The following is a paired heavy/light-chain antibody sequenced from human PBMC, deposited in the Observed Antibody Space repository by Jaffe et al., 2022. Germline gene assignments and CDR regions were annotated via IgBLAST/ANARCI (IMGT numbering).Heavy chain of an antibody. CDR1: GFTFSDQY. J-gene: IGHJ5*02. CDR2: ISRTGNSI. V-gene: IGHV3-11*01. Sequence: QVQLVESGGGLVKPGGSLRLSCADSGFTFSDQYMSWIRQAPGKGLEWVSYISRTGNSIYYADSVRGRFTISRDNAKKSLYLQMNSLRADDTAFYYCARGEGTLTSWGRGTLVIVSS. CDR3: ARGEGTLTS.
Light chain of an antibody. V-gene: IGKV3-15*01. Sequence: EILMTQSPATLSVAPGERATLSCRASHSVKTSLVWYQQKPGQAPRLLIYGASTRATGIPARFSGSGSGTEFTLTISSLQSEDFAVYYCQQYSSWPPPWTFGQGTKVEIK. CDR3: QQYSSWPPPWT. CDR1: HSVKTS. J-gene: IGKJ1*01. CDR2: GAS.